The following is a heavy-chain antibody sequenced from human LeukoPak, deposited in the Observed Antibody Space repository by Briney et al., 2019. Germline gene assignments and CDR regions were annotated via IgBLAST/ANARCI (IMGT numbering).Heavy chain of an antibody. D-gene: IGHD6-19*01. CDR2: ISYDGSNK. CDR3: ARDPLAVATHFDY. CDR1: GFTFSSYA. V-gene: IGHV3-30-3*01. Sequence: GGSLRLSCAASGFTFSSYAMHWVRQAPGKGLEWVAVISYDGSNKYYADSVKGRFTISGDNSKNTLYLQMNSLRAEDTAVYYCARDPLAVATHFDYWGQGTLVTVSS. J-gene: IGHJ4*02.